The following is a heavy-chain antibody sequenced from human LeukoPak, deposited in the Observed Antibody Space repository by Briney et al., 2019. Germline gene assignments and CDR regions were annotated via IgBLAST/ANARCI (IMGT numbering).Heavy chain of an antibody. Sequence: GESLQIGCQGSGYSFTSYWIGWVRQMPGKGLEWMGIIYPGDSDTRHSPSFQGQVTISADKSISTAYLQWSSLKASDTAMYYCARLSRDPQYYFDYWGQGTLVTVSS. CDR2: IYPGDSDT. CDR3: ARLSRDPQYYFDY. D-gene: IGHD4-11*01. V-gene: IGHV5-51*01. J-gene: IGHJ4*02. CDR1: GYSFTSYW.